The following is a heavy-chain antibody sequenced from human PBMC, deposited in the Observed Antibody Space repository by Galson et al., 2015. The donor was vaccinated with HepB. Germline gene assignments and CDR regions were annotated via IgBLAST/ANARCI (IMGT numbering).Heavy chain of an antibody. J-gene: IGHJ6*02. CDR2: LSPGGAK. CDR3: ARNPASYDYYNMDV. CDR1: GFSFISHS. D-gene: IGHD6-25*01. Sequence: SLRLSCAASGFSFISHSMNWVRHSPGKGLEWLAYLSPGGAKYYADSAGGPFNISRDNAQKSIYLHMSSLRVEDTGIYYCARNPASYDYYNMDVWGQGTTVTVSS. V-gene: IGHV3-48*01.